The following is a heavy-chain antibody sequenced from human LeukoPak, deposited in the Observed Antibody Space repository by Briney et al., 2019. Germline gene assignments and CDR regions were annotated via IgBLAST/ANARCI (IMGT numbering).Heavy chain of an antibody. V-gene: IGHV4-34*01. J-gene: IGHJ3*02. Sequence: SETLSLTCAVYGGSFSGYYWSWIRQPPGKGLEWIGEINHSGSTNYNPSLKSRVTISVDTSKNQFSLKLSSVTAADPAVYYCARGPPTCFGIGGQDTMVTVFS. CDR1: GGSFSGYY. CDR3: ARGPPTCFGI. CDR2: INHSGST.